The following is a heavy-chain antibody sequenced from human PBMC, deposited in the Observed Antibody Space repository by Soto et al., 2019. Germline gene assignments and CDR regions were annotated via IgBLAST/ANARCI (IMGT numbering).Heavy chain of an antibody. CDR3: ARDGPSGYCSGGSCSNDAFDI. J-gene: IGHJ3*02. Sequence: KTSETLSLTCTVSGGSISSYYWSWIRQPPGKGLERIGYIYYSGSTNYNPSLKSRVTISVDTSKNQFSLKLSSVTAADTAVYYCARDGPSGYCSGGSCSNDAFDIWGQGTMVTVSS. V-gene: IGHV4-59*01. CDR2: IYYSGST. CDR1: GGSISSYY. D-gene: IGHD2-15*01.